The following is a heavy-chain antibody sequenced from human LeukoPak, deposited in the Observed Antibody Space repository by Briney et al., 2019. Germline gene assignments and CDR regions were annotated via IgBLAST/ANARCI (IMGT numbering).Heavy chain of an antibody. D-gene: IGHD2-21*02. CDR1: GFTFSSYG. Sequence: GGSLRLSCAASGFTFSSYGMSWVRQAPGKGLEWVSAISGSGGSTYYADSVKGRFTISRDNSKNTLYLQMNSLRAEDTAVYYCAKDEAPSTYCGGDCYSYYFDYWGQGTLVTVSS. V-gene: IGHV3-23*01. CDR3: AKDEAPSTYCGGDCYSYYFDY. J-gene: IGHJ4*02. CDR2: ISGSGGST.